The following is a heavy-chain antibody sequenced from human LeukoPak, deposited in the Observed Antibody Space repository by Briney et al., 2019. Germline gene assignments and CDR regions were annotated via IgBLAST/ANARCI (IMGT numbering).Heavy chain of an antibody. J-gene: IGHJ4*02. CDR1: GFTFSSYG. Sequence: PGGSLRLSCAASGFTFSSYGMHWVRQAPGKGLEGVAVISYDGTNKYCADSVKGRFTISRDNSKNTLYLQMNSLKPEDTAVYYCAKIEYYYDSSGYYYWGQGTLVTVSS. CDR2: ISYDGTNK. D-gene: IGHD3-22*01. CDR3: AKIEYYYDSSGYYY. V-gene: IGHV3-30*18.